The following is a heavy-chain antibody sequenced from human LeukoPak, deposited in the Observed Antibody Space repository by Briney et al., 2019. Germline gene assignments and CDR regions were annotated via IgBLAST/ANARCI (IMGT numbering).Heavy chain of an antibody. J-gene: IGHJ5*02. CDR3: ARVAGYCSGGSCSTRFDP. Sequence: SETLSLTCAVYGGSFSGDYWSWIRQPPGKGLEWIGEINHSGGTNYNPPLKSRVTISVDTSKNQFSLKLSSVTAADTAVYYCARVAGYCSGGSCSTRFDPWGQGTLVTVSS. V-gene: IGHV4-34*01. CDR1: GGSFSGDY. D-gene: IGHD2-15*01. CDR2: INHSGGT.